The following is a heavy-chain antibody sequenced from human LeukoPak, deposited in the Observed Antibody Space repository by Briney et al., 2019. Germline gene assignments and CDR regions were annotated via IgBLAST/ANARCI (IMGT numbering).Heavy chain of an antibody. J-gene: IGHJ4*02. CDR2: LGGNSGYT. V-gene: IGHV3-23*01. D-gene: IGHD3-22*01. Sequence: GGSLRLSCAASGFTFSSYAMGWVRQAPGKGLEWVSDLGGNSGYTYYADSVKGRFTVSRDNSKNTLSLQMNSLRVEDTAVYYCARKSSHFDSSGYFDYWGQGTLLTVSS. CDR3: ARKSSHFDSSGYFDY. CDR1: GFTFSSYA.